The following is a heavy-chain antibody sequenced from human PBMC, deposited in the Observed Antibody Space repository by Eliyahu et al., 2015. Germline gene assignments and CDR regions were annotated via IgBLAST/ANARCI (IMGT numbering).Heavy chain of an antibody. Sequence: SGFIYSSYAMHWVRQAPGKGLEWVAFISFDGDNKYYADSVKGRFTISRDDSKNTLYLQINSLRAEDTALYYCARDSSXANFDYWGQGTLVTVSS. J-gene: IGHJ4*02. D-gene: IGHD6-6*01. CDR1: GFIYSSYA. V-gene: IGHV3-30-3*01. CDR3: ARDSSXANFDY. CDR2: ISFDGDNK.